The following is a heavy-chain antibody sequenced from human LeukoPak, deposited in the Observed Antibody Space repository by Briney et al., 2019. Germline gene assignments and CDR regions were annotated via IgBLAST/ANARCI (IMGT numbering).Heavy chain of an antibody. CDR1: GYTLTSYY. J-gene: IGHJ5*02. V-gene: IGHV1-46*01. CDR3: ARSPPPPNFDWLWTFDP. CDR2: INPSGGST. Sequence: ASVKVSCKASGYTLTSYYMHWVRQAPGQGLEWMGIINPSGGSTSYAQKFQGRVTMTRDTSTSTVYMELSSLRSEDTAVYYCARSPPPPNFDWLWTFDPWGQGTLVTVSS. D-gene: IGHD3-9*01.